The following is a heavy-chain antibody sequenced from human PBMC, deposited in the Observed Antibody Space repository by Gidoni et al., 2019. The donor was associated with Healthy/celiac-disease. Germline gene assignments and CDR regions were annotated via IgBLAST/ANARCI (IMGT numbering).Heavy chain of an antibody. CDR1: GYTLTELS. CDR3: ATPGGRYCSSTSCYNAFDI. Sequence: QVQLVQSGAEVKKPGASVKVSCKVSGYTLTELSMHWVRQAPGKGHEWMGGFDPEDGETIYAQKFQGRVTMTEDTSTDTAYMELSSLRSEDTAVYYCATPGGRYCSSTSCYNAFDIWGQGTMVTVSS. J-gene: IGHJ3*02. V-gene: IGHV1-24*01. CDR2: FDPEDGET. D-gene: IGHD2-2*02.